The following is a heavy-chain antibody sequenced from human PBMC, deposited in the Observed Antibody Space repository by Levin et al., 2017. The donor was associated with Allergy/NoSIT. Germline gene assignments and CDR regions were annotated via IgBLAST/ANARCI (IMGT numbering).Heavy chain of an antibody. CDR1: GYSFSRYW. J-gene: IGHJ2*01. CDR3: AGSLNYYYDSRAPPYFDL. Sequence: GESLKISCKGSGYSFSRYWIAWVRQSPANGLEWMGSIYPGDSHTKYSPSFEGQVTISADKSTSTAYLQWSSLKASDTAIYFCAGSLNYYYDSRAPPYFDLWGRGTLVTVSS. V-gene: IGHV5-51*01. D-gene: IGHD3-22*01. CDR2: IYPGDSHT.